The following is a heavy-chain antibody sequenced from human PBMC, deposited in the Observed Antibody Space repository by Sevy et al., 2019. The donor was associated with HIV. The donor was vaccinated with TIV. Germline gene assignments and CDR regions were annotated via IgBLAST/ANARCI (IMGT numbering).Heavy chain of an antibody. CDR3: AKDRIWELGDAFDI. D-gene: IGHD1-26*01. CDR1: GFTFTSYA. J-gene: IGHJ3*02. V-gene: IGHV3-23*01. Sequence: GGSLRLSCAASGFTFTSYAMSWVRQTPGKGLEWVSGLSGGGGSPFYADSVKGRFTISRDNSKNTLYLQMNSLGAEDTALYYCAKDRIWELGDAFDIWGQGTMVTVSS. CDR2: LSGGGGSP.